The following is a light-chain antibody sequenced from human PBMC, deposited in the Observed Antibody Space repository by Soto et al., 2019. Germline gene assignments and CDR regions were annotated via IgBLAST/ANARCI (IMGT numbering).Light chain of an antibody. CDR3: HQYDSSPLT. CDR2: GAS. Sequence: EIVLTQSPGTLSLSPGERATLSCRASQSVSSSYLAWYQQKPGQAPRLRIYGASSRATGIPDRFSGSGSGKDFTVTISRLEPEDFAVYYCHQYDSSPLTFGGGTKVEIK. CDR1: QSVSSSY. V-gene: IGKV3-20*01. J-gene: IGKJ4*01.